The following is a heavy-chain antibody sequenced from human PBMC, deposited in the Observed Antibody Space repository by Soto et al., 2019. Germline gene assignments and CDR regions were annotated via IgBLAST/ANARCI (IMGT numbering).Heavy chain of an antibody. Sequence: SVKVSCKASGGTFSSYAISWVRQAPGQGLEWMGGIIPIFGTANYAQKFQGRVTITADESTSTAYMELSSLRSEDTAVYYCARGLYCSGGSCPSGNPWGQGTLVTVS. CDR2: IIPIFGTA. CDR3: ARGLYCSGGSCPSGNP. D-gene: IGHD2-15*01. CDR1: GGTFSSYA. J-gene: IGHJ5*02. V-gene: IGHV1-69*13.